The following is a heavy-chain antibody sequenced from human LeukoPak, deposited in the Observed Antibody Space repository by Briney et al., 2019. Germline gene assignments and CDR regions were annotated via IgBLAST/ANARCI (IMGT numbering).Heavy chain of an antibody. CDR2: INPSGGST. Sequence: ASVTVSCTASGYTFTTYYMHWVRQAPGQGLEWMGIINPSGGSTTYAQNFQGRVTMTRNTSISTAYMELSSLRSEDTAVYYCARGPAAGHSYFDYWGQGTLVTVSS. D-gene: IGHD6-13*01. CDR1: GYTFTTYY. CDR3: ARGPAAGHSYFDY. V-gene: IGHV1-46*01. J-gene: IGHJ4*02.